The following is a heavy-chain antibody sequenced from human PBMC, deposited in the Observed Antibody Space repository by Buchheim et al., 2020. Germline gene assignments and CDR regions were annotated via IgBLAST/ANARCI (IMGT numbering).Heavy chain of an antibody. CDR3: AKDRYCSSTTCSEGNYGMDV. CDR2: ISKDGSHK. J-gene: IGHJ6*02. CDR1: GFTFSRYG. Sequence: QVQLVESGGGVVQPGRSLRLSCAASGFTFSRYGMHWVRQAPGKRLEWVSLISKDGSHKYYPDSVKDRFTISRDNPKSTPYLQMNSLRAEDTAVYYCAKDRYCSSTTCSEGNYGMDVWGQGAT. V-gene: IGHV3-30*18. D-gene: IGHD2-2*01.